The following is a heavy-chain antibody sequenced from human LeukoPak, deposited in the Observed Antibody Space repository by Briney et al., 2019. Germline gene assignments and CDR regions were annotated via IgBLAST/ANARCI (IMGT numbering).Heavy chain of an antibody. J-gene: IGHJ5*02. Sequence: SETLSLTCTVSGGSISSYYVNWIRQPPGKGLEWIGYIYYSGSTNYNPSLKSRVTISVDTSKNQFSLKLSSVTAADTAVYYCARGHSGRGGIDPWGQGTLVTVSS. CDR1: GGSISSYY. D-gene: IGHD3-10*02. CDR2: IYYSGST. CDR3: ARGHSGRGGIDP. V-gene: IGHV4-59*01.